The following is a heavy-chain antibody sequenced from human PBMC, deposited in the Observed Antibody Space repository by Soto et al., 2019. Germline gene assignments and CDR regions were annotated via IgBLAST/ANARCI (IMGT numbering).Heavy chain of an antibody. CDR2: MNPNSGNT. V-gene: IGHV1-8*02. Sequence: ASVKVSCKASGYTFTSYGISWVRQATGQGLEWMGWMNPNSGNTGYAQKFQGRVTMTRNTSISTAYMELSSLRSEDTAVYYCAKSNSYYYYMDVWGKGTTVTVSS. D-gene: IGHD2-21*01. CDR3: AKSNSYYYYMDV. J-gene: IGHJ6*03. CDR1: GYTFTSYG.